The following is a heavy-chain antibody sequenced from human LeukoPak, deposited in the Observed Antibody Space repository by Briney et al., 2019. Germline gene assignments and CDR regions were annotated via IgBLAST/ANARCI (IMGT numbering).Heavy chain of an antibody. D-gene: IGHD3-9*01. Sequence: ASVKVSCKASGYTFTGYYMHWVRQAPGEGLEWMGWINPNSGGTKYAQKFQGRVTMTRDTSISTAYMELSRLRCDDTAVYYCARDSSNYDILTGYYNWFDPWGQGTLVTVSS. CDR1: GYTFTGYY. J-gene: IGHJ5*02. CDR3: ARDSSNYDILTGYYNWFDP. V-gene: IGHV1-2*02. CDR2: INPNSGGT.